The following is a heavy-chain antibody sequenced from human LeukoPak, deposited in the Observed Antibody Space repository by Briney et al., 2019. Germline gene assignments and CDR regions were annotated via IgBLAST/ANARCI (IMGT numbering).Heavy chain of an antibody. CDR1: GGSISSGGYY. CDR3: ARRSDSSGYRRLYYFDY. J-gene: IGHJ4*02. CDR2: INHSGST. D-gene: IGHD3-22*01. V-gene: IGHV4-39*07. Sequence: PSETLSLTCTVSGGSISSGGYYWSWIRQPPGKGLEWIGEINHSGSTNYNPSLKSRVTISVDTSKNQFSPKLSSVTAADTAVYYCARRSDSSGYRRLYYFDYWGQGTLVTVSS.